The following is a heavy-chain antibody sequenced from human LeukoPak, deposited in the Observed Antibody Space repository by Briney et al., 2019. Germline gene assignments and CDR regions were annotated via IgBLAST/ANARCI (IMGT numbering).Heavy chain of an antibody. V-gene: IGHV3-7*01. CDR1: GFTFSNSW. D-gene: IGHD3-10*01. J-gene: IGHJ5*02. CDR2: MIGDGSEI. CDR3: ARDRVRGGPYNWFDP. Sequence: GGSLRLSCAASGFTFSNSWMTWVRQAPGKGLEWVASMIGDGSEIHYVDSVKGRFTISRDNAKNSLYLQMNSLRAEDTAVYYCARDRVRGGPYNWFDPWGQGTLVTVSS.